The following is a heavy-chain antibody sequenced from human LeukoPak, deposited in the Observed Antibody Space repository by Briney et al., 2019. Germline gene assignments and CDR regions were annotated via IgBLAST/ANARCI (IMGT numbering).Heavy chain of an antibody. CDR3: AKDMRDGYNSGFDY. V-gene: IGHV3-9*01. CDR2: ISWNSGSI. CDR1: GFTFDDYA. D-gene: IGHD5-24*01. J-gene: IGHJ4*02. Sequence: PGGSLRLSCAASGFTFDDYAMHWVRQAPGKGLELVSGISWNSGSIGYADSVKGRFTISRDNAKNSLYLQMNSLRAEDTALYYCAKDMRDGYNSGFDYWGQGTLVTVSS.